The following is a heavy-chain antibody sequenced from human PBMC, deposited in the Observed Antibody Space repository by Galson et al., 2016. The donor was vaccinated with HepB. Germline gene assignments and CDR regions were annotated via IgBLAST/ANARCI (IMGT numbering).Heavy chain of an antibody. CDR2: INPNSGGA. D-gene: IGHD2/OR15-2a*01. CDR3: ARARLKIVPDAERSPYYYYAMDV. CDR1: GYTFTGYY. J-gene: IGHJ6*02. Sequence: SVKVSCKASGYTFTGYYLHWVRQAPGQGLEWMGWINPNSGGADFPQKFQGWLTLTRDTSISTAYMELSRLRSDDTAVYYCARARLKIVPDAERSPYYYYAMDVWGQGTTVTVSS. V-gene: IGHV1-2*04.